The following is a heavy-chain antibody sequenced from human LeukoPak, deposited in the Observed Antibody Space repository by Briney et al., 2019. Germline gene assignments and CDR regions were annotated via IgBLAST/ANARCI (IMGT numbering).Heavy chain of an antibody. D-gene: IGHD6-19*01. CDR2: IIPIFGTA. CDR3: ARGGRQWLVFTRTRNWFDP. V-gene: IGHV1-69*05. Sequence: ASVKVSCKASGGTFSSYAISWVRQAPGQGLEWMGGIIPIFGTANYAQKFQGRVTMTRDTSTSTVYMELSSLRSEDTAVYYCARGGRQWLVFTRTRNWFDPWGQGTLVTVSS. CDR1: GGTFSSYA. J-gene: IGHJ5*02.